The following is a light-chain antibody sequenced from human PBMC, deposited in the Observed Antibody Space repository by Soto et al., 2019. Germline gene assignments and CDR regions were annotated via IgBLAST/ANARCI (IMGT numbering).Light chain of an antibody. V-gene: IGKV1-39*01. CDR2: AAS. Sequence: DIQLTQSPSSLSASVGDTVTITCRASQTVSRYLNWYQQKSGTAPKLLIYAASTLHTGVPSRFSGRGSGTDFTLTINNLQREDFATYYCQQSYSTPWTFGQGTKV. CDR1: QTVSRY. CDR3: QQSYSTPWT. J-gene: IGKJ1*01.